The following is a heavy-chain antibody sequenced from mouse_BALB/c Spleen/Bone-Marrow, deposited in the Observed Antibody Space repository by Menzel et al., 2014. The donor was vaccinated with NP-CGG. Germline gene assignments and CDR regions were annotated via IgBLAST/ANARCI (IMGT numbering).Heavy chain of an antibody. CDR1: GYSFTGYT. J-gene: IGHJ1*01. CDR2: INPYNGGT. CDR3: ASYYGSSWYFDV. D-gene: IGHD1-1*01. V-gene: IGHV1S135*01. Sequence: VQLQQSGPELVKPGASMKISCKASGYSFTGYTMNWVKQSHGKNLEWIGLINPYNGGTSYNQKFKGKATLTVDKSSXTAYMEFLSLTAEDSAVYYCASYYGSSWYFDVWGAGTTVTVSS.